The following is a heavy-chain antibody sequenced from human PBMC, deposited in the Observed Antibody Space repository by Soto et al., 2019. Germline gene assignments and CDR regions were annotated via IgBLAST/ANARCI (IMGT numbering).Heavy chain of an antibody. Sequence: QVQLVQSGAEVKKPGASVKVSCKASGYTFTSYDINWVRQATGQGLEWMGWMNPNSGNTGYAQKFQGRVTMTRNTSISTAYMELSSLRSEDTAVYYCARGLLAGYCSGGICYEFDPCGQGTLVTVSS. J-gene: IGHJ5*02. CDR1: GYTFTSYD. V-gene: IGHV1-8*01. D-gene: IGHD2-15*01. CDR3: ARGLLAGYCSGGICYEFDP. CDR2: MNPNSGNT.